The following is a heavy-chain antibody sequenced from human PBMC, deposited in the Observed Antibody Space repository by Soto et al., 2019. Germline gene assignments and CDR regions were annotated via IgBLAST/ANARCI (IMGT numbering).Heavy chain of an antibody. CDR2: INPKSGGT. V-gene: IGHV1-2*04. D-gene: IGHD2-8*01. CDR1: GYSFTDCH. CDR3: ARGDSTDCSNGVCSFFYNHDMDV. J-gene: IGHJ6*02. Sequence: ASVKVSCKASGYSFTDCHIHWVRQAPGQGLEWLGRINPKSGGTSTAQKFQGWVTMTTDTSISTASMELTRLTSDVTAIYYCARGDSTDCSNGVCSFFYNHDMDVWGQGTTVTVS.